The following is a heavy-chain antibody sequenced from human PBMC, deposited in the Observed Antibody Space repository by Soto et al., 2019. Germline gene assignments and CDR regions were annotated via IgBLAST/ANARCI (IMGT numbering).Heavy chain of an antibody. D-gene: IGHD3-3*01. Sequence: ASENPSLPHTVSGGIPSRETYHLGWLRPPPRKGVEWIGSIHNTGSTYYNPSLKSRVTILVDTSKNQFSLRLNSVTAADTAVYYCARHNPSSTVFGIVISLGYWGQGTLVTVSS. V-gene: IGHV4-39*01. CDR1: GGIPSRETYH. CDR2: IHNTGST. CDR3: ARHNPSSTVFGIVISLGY. J-gene: IGHJ4*02.